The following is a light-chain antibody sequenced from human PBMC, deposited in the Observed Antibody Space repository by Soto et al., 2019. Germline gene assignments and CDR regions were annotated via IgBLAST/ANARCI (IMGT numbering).Light chain of an antibody. Sequence: EIVMTQSPATLSVSPGERATLSCRASQSVSSTLAWYQQKPGQAPRLLIYGASTRATGIPARFSGSGSGTEFTLTISSLQSEDFAVYYCQQYGSSISLTFGGGTKVEIK. CDR3: QQYGSSISLT. V-gene: IGKV3-15*01. J-gene: IGKJ4*01. CDR2: GAS. CDR1: QSVSST.